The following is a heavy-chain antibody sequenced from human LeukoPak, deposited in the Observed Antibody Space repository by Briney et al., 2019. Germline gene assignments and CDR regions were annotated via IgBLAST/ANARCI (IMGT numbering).Heavy chain of an antibody. Sequence: GRSLRLSCAASGFTFSSYAMHWVRQAPGKGLEWVAVISYDGSNKYYADSVKGRFTISRDNSKNTLYLQMNSLRAEDTAVYYCARGTHPYFDYWGQGTLVTVSS. CDR1: GFTFSSYA. V-gene: IGHV3-30*04. J-gene: IGHJ4*02. CDR2: ISYDGSNK. CDR3: ARGTHPYFDY.